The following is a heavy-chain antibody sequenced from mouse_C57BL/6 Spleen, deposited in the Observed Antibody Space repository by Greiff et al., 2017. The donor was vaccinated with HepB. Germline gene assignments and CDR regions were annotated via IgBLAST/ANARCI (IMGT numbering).Heavy chain of an antibody. Sequence: QVQLQQPGAELVRPGSSVKLSCKASGYTFTSYWMDWVKQRPGQGLEWIGNIYPSDSETHYNQKFKNKATLTVDKSSSTAYMQLSSLTSEDSAVYYCARGRDYDEGDYAMDYWGQGTSVTVSS. V-gene: IGHV1-61*01. J-gene: IGHJ4*01. CDR2: IYPSDSET. CDR3: ARGRDYDEGDYAMDY. CDR1: GYTFTSYW. D-gene: IGHD2-4*01.